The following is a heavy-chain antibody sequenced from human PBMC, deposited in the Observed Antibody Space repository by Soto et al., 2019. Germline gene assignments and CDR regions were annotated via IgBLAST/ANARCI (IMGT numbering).Heavy chain of an antibody. J-gene: IGHJ4*02. Sequence: RASVKVSCKASGDTLIAYYLHWVRQAPGQGLEWMGRIKPNNGGTHYAQKFEGRLTMTRDTSINTAYMELSSLRSDDTGVYYCASHGWLSHWGQGTLVTVSS. CDR3: ASHGWLSH. CDR1: GDTLIAYY. D-gene: IGHD5-12*01. V-gene: IGHV1-2*05. CDR2: IKPNNGGT.